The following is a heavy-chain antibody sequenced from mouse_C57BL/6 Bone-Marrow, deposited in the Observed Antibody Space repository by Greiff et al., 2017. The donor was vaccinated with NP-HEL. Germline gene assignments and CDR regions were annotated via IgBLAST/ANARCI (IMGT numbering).Heavy chain of an antibody. D-gene: IGHD3-2*02. CDR3: ARQNRQLRLLAMDY. Sequence: QVQLQQSGPELVKPGASVQISCKASGYTFTDYYINWVKQRPGQGLEWIGWLYPGSGNTKYNEKFKGKATLTVDTSSSTAYMQLSSLTSEDSAVYFCARQNRQLRLLAMDYWGQGTSVTVSS. V-gene: IGHV1-84*01. CDR2: LYPGSGNT. J-gene: IGHJ4*01. CDR1: GYTFTDYY.